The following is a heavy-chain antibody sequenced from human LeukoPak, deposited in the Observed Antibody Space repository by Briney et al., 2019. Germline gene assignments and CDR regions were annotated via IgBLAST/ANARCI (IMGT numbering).Heavy chain of an antibody. V-gene: IGHV4-4*02. J-gene: IGHJ4*02. CDR1: GGSISSSNW. Sequence: SETLSLTCAVSGGSISSSNWWSWVRQPPGKGLEWIGEIYHSGSTNYNPSLKSRVTISVDKSKNQFSLKLSSVTAADTAVYYCARANYYDSSGYLDDWGQGTLVTVSS. CDR3: ARANYYDSSGYLDD. D-gene: IGHD3-22*01. CDR2: IYHSGST.